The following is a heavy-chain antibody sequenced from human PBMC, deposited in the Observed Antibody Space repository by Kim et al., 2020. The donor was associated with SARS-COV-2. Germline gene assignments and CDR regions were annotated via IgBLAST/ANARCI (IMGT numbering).Heavy chain of an antibody. Sequence: GGSLRLSCAASGFTFSSYGMHWVRQAPGKGLEWVAVISYDGSNKYYADSVKGRFTISRDNSKNTLYLQMNSLRAEDTAVYYCAKDTPGGYSSGWYRAEEETTNQDAFDIWGQGTMVTVSS. CDR1: GFTFSSYG. V-gene: IGHV3-30*18. J-gene: IGHJ3*02. D-gene: IGHD6-19*01. CDR3: AKDTPGGYSSGWYRAEEETTNQDAFDI. CDR2: ISYDGSNK.